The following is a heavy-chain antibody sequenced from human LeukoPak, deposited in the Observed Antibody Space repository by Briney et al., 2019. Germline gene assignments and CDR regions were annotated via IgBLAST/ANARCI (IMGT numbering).Heavy chain of an antibody. CDR2: INDSGRT. J-gene: IGHJ4*02. CDR3: ARFGELFYFDY. V-gene: IGHV4-34*01. CDR1: GGSLSGYF. D-gene: IGHD3-10*01. Sequence: SETLSLTCGVYGGSLSGYFWSWIRQPPGKGLEWIGEINDSGRTNYNPPLKSRVTISVDKSKNQFSLKLSSVTAADTAVYYCARFGELFYFDYWGQGTLVTVSS.